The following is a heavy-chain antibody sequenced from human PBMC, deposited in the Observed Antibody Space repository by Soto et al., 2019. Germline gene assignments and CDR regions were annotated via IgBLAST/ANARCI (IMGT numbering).Heavy chain of an antibody. V-gene: IGHV3-23*01. J-gene: IGHJ6*03. Sequence: GGSLRLSCAASGFTISSYWMSWVRQAPGKGLEWVADISGSGGRIYYADSVKGRFTISRDNSKNTLYLQMNSLRAEDTAVYYCAKGLEPKRYYYYYMDVWGKGTTVTVSS. CDR1: GFTISSYW. CDR2: ISGSGGRI. D-gene: IGHD1-1*01. CDR3: AKGLEPKRYYYYYMDV.